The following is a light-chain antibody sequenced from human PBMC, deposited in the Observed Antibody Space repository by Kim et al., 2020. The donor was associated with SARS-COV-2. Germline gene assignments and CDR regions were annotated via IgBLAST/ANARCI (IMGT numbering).Light chain of an antibody. J-gene: IGKJ2*01. V-gene: IGKV3-20*01. Sequence: LSWSPGERATLSCRASQSVSNYLAWLQQKPGQAPRLLIYGASSRATGIPDRFSGSGSGTDFTLTISRLEPEDFAVYYCQQYGSSYTFGQGTKLEI. CDR1: QSVSNY. CDR3: QQYGSSYT. CDR2: GAS.